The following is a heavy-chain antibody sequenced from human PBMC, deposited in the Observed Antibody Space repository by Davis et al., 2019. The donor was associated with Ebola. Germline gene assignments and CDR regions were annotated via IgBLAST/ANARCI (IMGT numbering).Heavy chain of an antibody. CDR3: ATPLLRLRRAGNAFDI. V-gene: IGHV3-30-3*01. J-gene: IGHJ3*02. CDR1: GFTFSSYA. D-gene: IGHD5/OR15-5a*01. Sequence: GESLKISCAASGFTFSSYAMHWVRQAPGKGLEWVAVISYDGSNKYYADSVKGRFTISRDNSKNSLYLQMNSLRAEDTAVYYCATPLLRLRRAGNAFDIWGQGTMVTVSS. CDR2: ISYDGSNK.